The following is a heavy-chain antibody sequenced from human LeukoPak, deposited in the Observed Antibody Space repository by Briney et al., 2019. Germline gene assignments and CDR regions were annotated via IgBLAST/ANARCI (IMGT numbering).Heavy chain of an antibody. Sequence: SQTLSLTCTVSGGSISSGSYYWSWIRQPAGKGLEWIGRIYTSGSTNYNPSLKSRVTISVDTSKNQFSLKLSSVTAADTAVYYCARDRYYYISGSYRLFDYWGQGTLVTVSS. CDR1: GGSISSGSYY. J-gene: IGHJ4*02. D-gene: IGHD3-10*01. V-gene: IGHV4-61*02. CDR3: ARDRYYYISGSYRLFDY. CDR2: IYTSGST.